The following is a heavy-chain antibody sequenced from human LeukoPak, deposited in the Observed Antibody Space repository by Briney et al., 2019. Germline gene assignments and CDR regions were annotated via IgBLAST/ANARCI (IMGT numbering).Heavy chain of an antibody. V-gene: IGHV5-51*01. J-gene: IGHJ4*02. D-gene: IGHD2-2*01. CDR2: IYPGDSDT. CDR3: ARRQGCSSTSCPPDS. CDR1: GYSFTTYW. Sequence: GESLKISCRGSGYSFTTYWIGWVRQMPGKGLEWMGIIYPGDSDTRYSPSFQGQVTMSADKSINTAYLQWSSLKASDTAMYYCARRQGCSSTSCPPDSWGQGTLITVSS.